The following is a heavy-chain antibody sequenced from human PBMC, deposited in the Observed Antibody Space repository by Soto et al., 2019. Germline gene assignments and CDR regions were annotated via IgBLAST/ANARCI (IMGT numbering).Heavy chain of an antibody. CDR2: IEEDGNER. CDR1: GFAFSSYW. Sequence: GGSLRLSCTSSGFAFSSYWMNWVRQAPGKGLEWVASIEEDGNERYYVDSVKGRFTISRDNAMNSVYLQMNSLRAEDTATYYCARAPQVTTLHYGKDVSDQGTTVTFSS. V-gene: IGHV3-7*05. D-gene: IGHD2-21*02. CDR3: ARAPQVTTLHYGKDV. J-gene: IGHJ6*02.